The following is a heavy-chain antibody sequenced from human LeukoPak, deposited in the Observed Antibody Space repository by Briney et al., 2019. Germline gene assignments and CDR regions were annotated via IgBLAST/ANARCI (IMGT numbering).Heavy chain of an antibody. CDR1: GFTFSPYA. CDR3: AKGLAPTGTTHTAAGY. Sequence: GGSLRLSCTVSGFTFSPYAMSWVRQAPGKGLEWVSSISTSGGNTYYADSVKGRFTISRDNSKNTLYLQMNGLRAEDSGVYYCAKGLAPTGTTHTAAGYWGQGTLVTVSS. D-gene: IGHD1-1*01. J-gene: IGHJ4*02. V-gene: IGHV3-23*01. CDR2: ISTSGGNT.